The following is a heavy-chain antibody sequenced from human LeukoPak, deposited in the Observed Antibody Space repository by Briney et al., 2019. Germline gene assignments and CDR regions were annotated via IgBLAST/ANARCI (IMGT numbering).Heavy chain of an antibody. CDR2: IYYSGST. D-gene: IGHD2-2*01. Sequence: PSETLSLTCTVSGGSISSYYWSWIRQPPGKGLEWIGYIYYSGSTNYNPSLKSRVTISVDTSKNQFSLKLGSVTAADTAVYYCARAGYCSSTSCYRAYYMDVWGKGTTVTVSS. J-gene: IGHJ6*03. CDR1: GGSISSYY. CDR3: ARAGYCSSTSCYRAYYMDV. V-gene: IGHV4-59*01.